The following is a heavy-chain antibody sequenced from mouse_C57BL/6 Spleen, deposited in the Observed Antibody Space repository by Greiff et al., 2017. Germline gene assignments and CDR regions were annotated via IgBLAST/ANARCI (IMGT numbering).Heavy chain of an antibody. CDR1: GFNIKDYY. D-gene: IGHD1-1*01. CDR2: IDPEDGDT. J-gene: IGHJ2*01. Sequence: VQLQQSGAELVRPGASVKLSCTASGFNIKDYYMHWVKQRPEQGLEWIGRIDPEDGDTEYAPKFQGKATMTADTSSNTAYLQLSSLTSEDTAVYYCTTWDFTTVVATDYWGQGTTLTVSS. V-gene: IGHV14-1*01. CDR3: TTWDFTTVVATDY.